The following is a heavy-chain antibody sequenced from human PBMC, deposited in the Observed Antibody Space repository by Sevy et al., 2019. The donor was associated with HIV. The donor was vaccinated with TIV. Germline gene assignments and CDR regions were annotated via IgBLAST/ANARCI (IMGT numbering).Heavy chain of an antibody. CDR1: GFTFATYA. V-gene: IGHV3-23*01. CDR3: AKDRVSGSYYTGDFDS. D-gene: IGHD3-10*01. Sequence: GGSLRLSCAASGFTFATYAMTWVRQAPGKGLEWVSVISFGGADTYYADSVKGRFTISRDSSKNTLYLQMNSLRAEDTAVFYCAKDRVSGSYYTGDFDSWGQGTLVTVSS. CDR2: ISFGGADT. J-gene: IGHJ4*02.